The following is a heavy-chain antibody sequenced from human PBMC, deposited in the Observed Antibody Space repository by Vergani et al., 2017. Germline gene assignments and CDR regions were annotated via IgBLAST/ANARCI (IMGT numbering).Heavy chain of an antibody. V-gene: IGHV3-11*01. CDR3: AREDSSGCYLTTFAFDY. J-gene: IGHJ4*02. CDR2: ISSSGSSI. CDR1: GFTFSDYY. Sequence: QVQLVESGGGLVKPGGSLRLSCAASGFTFSDYYMSWIRQAPGKGLEWVSYISSSGSSIYYADSVKGRFTISRDNAKNSLYLQMNSLRAEDTAVYYCAREDSSGCYLTTFAFDYWGQGTLVTVSS. D-gene: IGHD6-19*01.